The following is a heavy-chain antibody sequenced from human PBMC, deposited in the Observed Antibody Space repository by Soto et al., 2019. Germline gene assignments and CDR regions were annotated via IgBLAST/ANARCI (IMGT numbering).Heavy chain of an antibody. CDR2: INAGNGST. CDR1: GYTFTSYA. CDR3: ARFGYGSGSSP. J-gene: IGHJ3*01. V-gene: IGHV1-3*01. D-gene: IGHD3-10*01. Sequence: QVQLVQSGAEVKKPGASVKVSCKASGYTFTSYAMHWVRQAPGQRLEWMGWINAGNGSTKYSQKFQGRVTITRDTSASTAYMELSSLRSEDTAVYYCARFGYGSGSSPWGQGTMVTVSS.